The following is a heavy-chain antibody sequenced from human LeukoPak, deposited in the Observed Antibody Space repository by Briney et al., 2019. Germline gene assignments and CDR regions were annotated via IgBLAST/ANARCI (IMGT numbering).Heavy chain of an antibody. Sequence: GGSLRLSCGASGFIFKRYWMSWVRQAPGKGPEWVANIKENGSEEYYVDSVKGRFTISRDNSKNTLYLEMNSLRGEDTAVYYCASVDDLDAFGMWGQGTMVTVSS. CDR3: ASVDDLDAFGM. CDR1: GFIFKRYW. J-gene: IGHJ3*02. V-gene: IGHV3-7*01. CDR2: IKENGSEE. D-gene: IGHD5-12*01.